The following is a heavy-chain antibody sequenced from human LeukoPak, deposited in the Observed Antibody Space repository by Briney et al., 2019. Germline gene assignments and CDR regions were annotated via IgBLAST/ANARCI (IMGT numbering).Heavy chain of an antibody. CDR1: GGSFSGYY. CDR3: ASPALFYGSGSDYYYYYMDV. D-gene: IGHD3-10*01. V-gene: IGHV4-34*01. J-gene: IGHJ6*03. CDR2: INHSGST. Sequence: AETLSLTCAVYGGSFSGYYWSWIRQPPGKGLEWVGEINHSGSTNYNPSLKSRVTLSVDTSKNQFSLKLSSVTAADTAVYYCASPALFYGSGSDYYYYYMDVWGKGTTVTVSS.